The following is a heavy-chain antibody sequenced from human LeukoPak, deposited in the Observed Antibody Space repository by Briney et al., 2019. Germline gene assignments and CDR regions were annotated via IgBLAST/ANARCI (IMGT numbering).Heavy chain of an antibody. J-gene: IGHJ4*02. CDR3: AKDLRAEYYSSGWYGWDY. D-gene: IGHD6-19*01. Sequence: PGGSLRLCCAASGFTFSNYAIHWVRQAPGTGLERVAVISYDGSNKYYADSVQGRFTTSRDNSKNTLYRQMNSLRAEDTAVYYCAKDLRAEYYSSGWYGWDYWGQGTLVTVSS. V-gene: IGHV3-30*04. CDR2: ISYDGSNK. CDR1: GFTFSNYA.